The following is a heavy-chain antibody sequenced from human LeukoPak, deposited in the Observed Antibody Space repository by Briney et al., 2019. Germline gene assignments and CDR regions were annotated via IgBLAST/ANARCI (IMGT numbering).Heavy chain of an antibody. V-gene: IGHV3-53*01. D-gene: IGHD6-19*01. CDR1: GFTVSSNY. Sequence: PGGSLRLSYAASGFTVSSNYISWVRQAPGKGLEWVSIIYSGGSTYYADSVKGRFTISRDNSKNTLYLQMNSLRAEDTAVYYCAGGDSSGWYNYWGQGTLVTVSS. CDR3: AGGDSSGWYNY. J-gene: IGHJ4*02. CDR2: IYSGGST.